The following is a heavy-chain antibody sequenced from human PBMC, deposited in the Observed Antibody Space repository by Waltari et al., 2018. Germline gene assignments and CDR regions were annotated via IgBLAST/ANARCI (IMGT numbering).Heavy chain of an antibody. CDR3: ARVRDFWSGYTDY. D-gene: IGHD3-3*01. CDR1: GGSFSGYY. Sequence: QVQLQQWGAGLLKPSETLSLTCAVYGGSFSGYYWSWIRQPPGKGLEWIGEINHSGSTNSNPSLKSRVTISVDTSKNQFSLKLSSVTAADTAVYYCARVRDFWSGYTDYWGQGTLVTVSS. CDR2: INHSGST. J-gene: IGHJ4*02. V-gene: IGHV4-34*01.